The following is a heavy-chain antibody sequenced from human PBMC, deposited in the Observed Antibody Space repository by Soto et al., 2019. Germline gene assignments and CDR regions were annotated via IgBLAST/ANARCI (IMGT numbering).Heavy chain of an antibody. CDR2: IYTSGST. J-gene: IGHJ5*02. Sequence: SETLSLTCTVSGGSISSYYLSWIRQPAGKGLEWIGRIYTSGSTNYNPSLKSRVTMSVDTSKNQFSLKLSSVTAADTAVYYCAREPSRGDWFDPWGQGTLVTVSS. D-gene: IGHD3-16*01. CDR3: AREPSRGDWFDP. CDR1: GGSISSYY. V-gene: IGHV4-4*07.